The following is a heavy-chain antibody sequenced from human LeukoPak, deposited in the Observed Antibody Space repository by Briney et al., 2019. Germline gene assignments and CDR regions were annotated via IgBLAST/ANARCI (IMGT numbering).Heavy chain of an antibody. CDR3: AKDLPDYGDYIEGY. V-gene: IGHV3-23*01. CDR2: ISGSGGRT. Sequence: GGSLRLSCAAPGFTFSSFAMSWFRQAPGKGLEWVSTISGSGGRTNYADSVKGRFTFSRDNSKNTLYLQMNSLRAEDTAVYYCAKDLPDYGDYIEGYWGQGTLVTVSS. D-gene: IGHD4-17*01. J-gene: IGHJ4*02. CDR1: GFTFSSFA.